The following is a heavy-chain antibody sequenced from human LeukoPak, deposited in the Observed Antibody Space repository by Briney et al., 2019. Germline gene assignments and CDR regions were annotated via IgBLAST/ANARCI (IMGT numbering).Heavy chain of an antibody. CDR3: ATYYYDSSGYYSHFQH. CDR1: GFTFSSYW. CDR2: INTDGTII. J-gene: IGHJ1*01. Sequence: GGSLRLSCAASGFTFSSYWMHWVRHTPGRGLVWVARINTDGTIIDYADSVQGRFTISRDNAKNSLYLQMNSLRAEDTALYYCATYYYDSSGYYSHFQHWGQGTLVAVSS. D-gene: IGHD3-22*01. V-gene: IGHV3-74*01.